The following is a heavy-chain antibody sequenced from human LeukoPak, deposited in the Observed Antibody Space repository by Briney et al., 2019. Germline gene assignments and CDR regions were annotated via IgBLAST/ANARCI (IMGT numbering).Heavy chain of an antibody. J-gene: IGHJ4*02. V-gene: IGHV4-59*08. CDR3: ARHDSTSWYNYFDY. D-gene: IGHD2-2*01. CDR2: IYFNGNT. CDR1: GASISSYY. Sequence: KPSETLSLTCTVSGASISSYYWSWIWQPPGKGLEWIGYIYFNGNTNYNPSLESRGTMSVETSKNQFSLKLSSVTAADTAVYYCARHDSTSWYNYFDYWGQGILVTVSS.